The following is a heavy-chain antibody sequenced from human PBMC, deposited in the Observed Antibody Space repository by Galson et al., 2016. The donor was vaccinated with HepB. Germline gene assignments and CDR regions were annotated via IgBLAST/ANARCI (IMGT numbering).Heavy chain of an antibody. V-gene: IGHV3-7*03. J-gene: IGHJ4*02. CDR2: INQDGSAK. CDR1: GFTFSNYW. D-gene: IGHD3-10*01. Sequence: SLRLSCAASGFTFSNYWMSWVRQAPGKGLEWVANINQDGSAKYYVDSVKGRPTISRDNAKNSLYLQVNSLRAEDTAVYFCARDRGSLWLGGGFDYWGQGTRVTVSS. CDR3: ARDRGSLWLGGGFDY.